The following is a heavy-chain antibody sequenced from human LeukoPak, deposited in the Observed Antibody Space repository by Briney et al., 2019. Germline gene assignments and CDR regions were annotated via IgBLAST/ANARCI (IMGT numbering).Heavy chain of an antibody. Sequence: GGSLRLSCAAAGFNFKTYTLTWVRQAPGKRPEWLSSITAGDGATYYADSVRGRFTICRDYSRNTVYLHLSGLRAEDTAVYYCARDRSTDAISEFWGQGTLVAVSS. CDR3: ARDRSTDAISEF. V-gene: IGHV3-23*01. D-gene: IGHD1-1*01. CDR2: ITAGDGAT. J-gene: IGHJ4*02. CDR1: GFNFKTYT.